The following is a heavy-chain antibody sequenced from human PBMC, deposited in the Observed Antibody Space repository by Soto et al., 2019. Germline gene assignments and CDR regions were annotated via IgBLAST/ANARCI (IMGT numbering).Heavy chain of an antibody. J-gene: IGHJ4*02. V-gene: IGHV3-30-3*01. CDR2: ISYDGSNK. D-gene: IGHD2-15*01. CDR3: ARSAIRYCSGGSCFAAFDY. Sequence: QVQLVESGGGVVQPGRSLRLSCAASGFTFSSYAMHWVRQAPGKGLEWVAVISYDGSNKYYADSVKGRFTISRDNSKNTLYLQMNSLRAEDTAEYYCARSAIRYCSGGSCFAAFDYWGQGTLVTVSS. CDR1: GFTFSSYA.